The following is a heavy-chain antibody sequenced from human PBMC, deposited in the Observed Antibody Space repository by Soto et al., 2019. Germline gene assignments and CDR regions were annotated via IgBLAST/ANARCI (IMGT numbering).Heavy chain of an antibody. J-gene: IGHJ2*01. D-gene: IGHD6-13*01. V-gene: IGHV3-21*01. CDR1: GFTFSSYS. CDR3: ARAPYSSSGSPRYFDL. CDR2: ISSSSSYI. Sequence: GGSLRLSXAASGFTFSSYSMNWVRQAPGKGLEWVSSISSSSSYIYYADSVKGRFTISRDNAKNSLYLQMNSLRAEDTAVYYCARAPYSSSGSPRYFDLWGRGTLVPVSS.